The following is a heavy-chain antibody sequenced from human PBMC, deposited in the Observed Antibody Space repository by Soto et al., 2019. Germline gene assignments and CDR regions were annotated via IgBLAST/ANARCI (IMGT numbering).Heavy chain of an antibody. D-gene: IGHD3-9*01. V-gene: IGHV4-39*01. Sequence: SETLSLTCTVSGGSISSSRCHWGWIRQPPGKGLEWIASIKYSGSTNYNPSLKSRVTISVDTSKNQFSLKLSSVTAADTAVYYCARSSGYYDILTGSFDPWGQGTLVTVSS. CDR2: IKYSGST. J-gene: IGHJ5*02. CDR3: ARSSGYYDILTGSFDP. CDR1: GGSISSSRCH.